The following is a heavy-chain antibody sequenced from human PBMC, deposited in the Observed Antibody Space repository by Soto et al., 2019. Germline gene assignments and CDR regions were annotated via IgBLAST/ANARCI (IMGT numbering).Heavy chain of an antibody. CDR1: GYTFTSYD. V-gene: IGHV1-8*01. Sequence: QVQLVQSGAEVKKPGASVKVSCKASGYTFTSYDINWVRQATGQGLEWMGWMNPNSGNTGYAQKFQGRVTMTRNTSISTAYMELSSLRSEDTAVYYCASIALSYAYVWGSFRKFWYFDLWGLGNLVTDSS. D-gene: IGHD3-16*02. CDR3: ASIALSYAYVWGSFRKFWYFDL. CDR2: MNPNSGNT. J-gene: IGHJ2*01.